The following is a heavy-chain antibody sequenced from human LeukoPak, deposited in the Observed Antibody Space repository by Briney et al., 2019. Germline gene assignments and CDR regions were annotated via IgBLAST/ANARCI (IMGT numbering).Heavy chain of an antibody. CDR2: ISWNSGSI. CDR1: GLTFDDYA. Sequence: PGGSLRLSCAASGLTFDDYAMHWVRQAPGKGLEWVSGISWNSGSIGYADSVKGRFTISRDNAKNSLYLQMNSLRAEDTALYYCAKDLSSRVAGTGFDYWGQGTLVTVSS. J-gene: IGHJ4*02. V-gene: IGHV3-9*01. D-gene: IGHD6-19*01. CDR3: AKDLSSRVAGTGFDY.